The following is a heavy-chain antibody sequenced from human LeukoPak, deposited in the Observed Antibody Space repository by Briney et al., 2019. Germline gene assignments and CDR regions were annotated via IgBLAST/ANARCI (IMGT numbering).Heavy chain of an antibody. CDR2: IYWDDDK. CDR1: GFSLYTSGVG. V-gene: IGHV2-5*02. Sequence: ESGPTLVKPTETLTLTCTFSGFSLYTSGVGVGWIRLPPGKALESLALIYWDDDKRYSPSLKNRLSISKDTSKNQVVLTMTNMDPVDTATYYCVYTPPRSSWYYWGQGTPVTVSS. D-gene: IGHD6-13*01. J-gene: IGHJ4*02. CDR3: VYTPPRSSWYY.